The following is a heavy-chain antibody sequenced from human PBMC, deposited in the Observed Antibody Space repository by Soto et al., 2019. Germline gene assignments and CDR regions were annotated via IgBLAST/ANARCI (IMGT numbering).Heavy chain of an antibody. Sequence: PGESLTLSCKAAGFSFSRYGMHWVRQAPGKGLQWVAVISRSGPAKYYADSVKRRFTIPSANSQSTLQLQMNMLTTEDTAIYYFAKETIHVGGTNYFDYWGQGALVTVSS. CDR3: AKETIHVGGTNYFDY. CDR2: ISRSGPAK. V-gene: IGHV3-30*18. D-gene: IGHD1-7*01. J-gene: IGHJ4*02. CDR1: GFSFSRYG.